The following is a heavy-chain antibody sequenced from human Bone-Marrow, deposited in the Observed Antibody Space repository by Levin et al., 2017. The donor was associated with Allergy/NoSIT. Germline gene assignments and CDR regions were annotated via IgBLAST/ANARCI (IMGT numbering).Heavy chain of an antibody. Sequence: GGSLRLSCAASGFTFSSYWMHWVRQAPGKGLVWVSRINSDGSSTSYADSVKGRFTISRDNAKNTLYLQMNSLRAEDTAVYYCARSEVYCSSTSCYYMDVWGKGTTVTVSS. J-gene: IGHJ6*03. V-gene: IGHV3-74*01. CDR2: INSDGSST. D-gene: IGHD2-2*01. CDR1: GFTFSSYW. CDR3: ARSEVYCSSTSCYYMDV.